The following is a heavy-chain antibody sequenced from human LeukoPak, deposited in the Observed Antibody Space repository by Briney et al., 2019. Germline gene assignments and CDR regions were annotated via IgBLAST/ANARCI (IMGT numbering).Heavy chain of an antibody. V-gene: IGHV3-53*01. CDR3: AKDSPGCSSTSCYFHY. CDR2: IYSGGTT. J-gene: IGHJ4*02. CDR1: GFSVSSYY. Sequence: PGGSLRLSCAASGFSVSSYYMTWVRQASGKGLDCVSVIYSGGTTSYADSVKGRFTISRDSSKNTLYLQMNSLRADDAAVYYCAKDSPGCSSTSCYFHYWGQGSLVTVSS. D-gene: IGHD2-2*01.